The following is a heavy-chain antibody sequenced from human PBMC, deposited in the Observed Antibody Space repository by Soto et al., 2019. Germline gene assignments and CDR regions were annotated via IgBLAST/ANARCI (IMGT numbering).Heavy chain of an antibody. CDR2: IIPIFGTA. Sequence: ASVKVSCKVSGGTFSIYAISWVRQAPGQGLEWMGGIIPIFGTANYAQKFQGRVTITADESTSTAYMELSSLRSEDTAVYYCARDLGFGEEYYYYGMAVWGQGTTVTVSS. J-gene: IGHJ6*02. D-gene: IGHD3-10*01. V-gene: IGHV1-69*13. CDR1: GGTFSIYA. CDR3: ARDLGFGEEYYYYGMAV.